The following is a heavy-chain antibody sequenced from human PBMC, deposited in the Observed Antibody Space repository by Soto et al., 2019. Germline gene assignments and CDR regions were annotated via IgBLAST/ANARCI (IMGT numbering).Heavy chain of an antibody. CDR1: GYPFSNYD. D-gene: IGHD5-12*01. CDR2: LNPNTDKT. V-gene: IGHV1-8*01. Sequence: ASVKVFSKASGYPFSNYDINLVRQATGQGLEGMGWLNPNTDKTGSAQKFQGRVSMTRNTSISTAYLELSGLRSDHTAVYYCARGIKGLPPSALGIRGQVTRVAASS. CDR3: ARGIKGLPPSALGI. J-gene: IGHJ3*02.